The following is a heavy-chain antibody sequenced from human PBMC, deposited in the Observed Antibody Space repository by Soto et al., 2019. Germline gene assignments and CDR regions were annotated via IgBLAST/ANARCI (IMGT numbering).Heavy chain of an antibody. Sequence: QVQLVESGGGVVQPGRSLRLSCAASGFTFSSYAMHWVRQAPGKGLEWVAVISYDGSNKYYADSVKGRFTVSRDNSKNTLYLQMNSLRAEDTAVYYCAINKWELPDFDYWGQGTLVTVSS. V-gene: IGHV3-30-3*01. J-gene: IGHJ4*02. CDR1: GFTFSSYA. D-gene: IGHD1-26*01. CDR3: AINKWELPDFDY. CDR2: ISYDGSNK.